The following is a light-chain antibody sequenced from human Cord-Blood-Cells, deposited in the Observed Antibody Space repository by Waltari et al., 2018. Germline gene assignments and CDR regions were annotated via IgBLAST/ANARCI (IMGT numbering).Light chain of an antibody. V-gene: IGKV1-39*01. CDR2: AAS. CDR3: QQSYSAPYS. Sequence: DIQMTQSPPSLSASVGDRVTITCRASQSISSYLNLYQQKPGKAPKLLIYAASSLQSGVPSRFSGSGSGTDFTLTISSLQPGDFATYYCQQSYSAPYSFGQGTKLEIK. CDR1: QSISSY. J-gene: IGKJ2*03.